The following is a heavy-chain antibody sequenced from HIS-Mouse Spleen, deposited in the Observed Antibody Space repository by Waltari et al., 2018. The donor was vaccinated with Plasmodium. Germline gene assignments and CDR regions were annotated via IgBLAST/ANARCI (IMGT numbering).Heavy chain of an antibody. CDR2: INHSGST. V-gene: IGHV4-34*01. CDR1: GGSFSGYY. J-gene: IGHJ4*02. D-gene: IGHD2-21*02. CDR3: ARGRRIVVVTAPRGFFDY. Sequence: QVQLQQWGAGLLKPSETLSLTCAVYGGSFSGYYWRWVRQPPGKELEWIGEINHSGSTNYNPSRKSRVTISVDTSKNQFSLKLSSVTAADTAVYYCARGRRIVVVTAPRGFFDYWGQGTLVTVSS.